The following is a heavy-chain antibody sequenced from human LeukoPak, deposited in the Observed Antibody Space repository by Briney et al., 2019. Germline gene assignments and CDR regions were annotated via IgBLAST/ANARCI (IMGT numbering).Heavy chain of an antibody. J-gene: IGHJ4*02. D-gene: IGHD7-27*01. CDR2: IKSKTDGGTT. V-gene: IGHV3-15*01. CDR3: TTEAVTGDGLIEY. Sequence: PGGSLRLSCAASGFTFSNAWMSWVRQAPGKGLEWVGRIKSKTDGGTTDYAAPVKGRFTISRDDSKNTLYLQMNSLKTEDTAVYYCTTEAVTGDGLIEYWGQGTLVTVSS. CDR1: GFTFSNAW.